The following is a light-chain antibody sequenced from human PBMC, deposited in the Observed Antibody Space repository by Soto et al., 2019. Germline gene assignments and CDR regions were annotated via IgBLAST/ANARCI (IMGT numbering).Light chain of an antibody. V-gene: IGKV1-39*01. CDR3: QQSHSTPPT. CDR1: QTIRIY. J-gene: IGKJ1*01. CDR2: AAS. Sequence: DIQMTQSPSSLSASVGDRVTITCRASQTIRIYLNWFQQKPGKAPNLLIYAASSLQSGVPSRFSGSGSGTDFTLTISSLQPEDFATYYCQQSHSTPPTCGQGTKVEIK.